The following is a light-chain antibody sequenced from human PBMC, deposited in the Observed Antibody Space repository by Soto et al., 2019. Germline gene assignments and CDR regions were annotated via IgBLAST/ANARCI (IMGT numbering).Light chain of an antibody. Sequence: DIQMTQSPSSLSASVGDRVTITCQASQDINNYLSWYQQKLGKAPKLLIYAASTLQSGVPLRFSGSGSGTSFTLTISSLQPEDFATYYCQQRNSWPPTFTFGQGTRLEIK. CDR2: AAS. CDR1: QDINNY. J-gene: IGKJ5*01. V-gene: IGKV1-17*01. CDR3: QQRNSWPPTFT.